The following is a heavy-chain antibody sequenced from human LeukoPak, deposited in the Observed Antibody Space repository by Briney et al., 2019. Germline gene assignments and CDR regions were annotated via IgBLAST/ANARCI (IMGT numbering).Heavy chain of an antibody. CDR3: ARGVGDYGDYLENWFDP. CDR2: IKQDGSEK. CDR1: GFTFSSYW. J-gene: IGHJ5*02. D-gene: IGHD4-17*01. Sequence: GGSLRLSCAASGFTFSSYWMSWVRQAPGKGLGWVANIKQDGSEKYYVDSVKGRFTISRDNAKNSLYLQMNSLRAEDTAVYYCARGVGDYGDYLENWFDPWGQGTMVTVSS. V-gene: IGHV3-7*01.